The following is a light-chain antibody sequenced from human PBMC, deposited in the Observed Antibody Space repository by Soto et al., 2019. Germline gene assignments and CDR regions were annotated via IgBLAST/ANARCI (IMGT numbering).Light chain of an antibody. V-gene: IGLV2-14*01. J-gene: IGLJ1*01. CDR3: SSYTSSTSHYV. Sequence: QSVLTHLASVSETPGRSITIYCAGTSSDVGGYKYVSWYPQRPGKAPKLMIYEVSTRPSGVSTRFSGSKSGNTASLTISGLQAEDEADYYCSSYTSSTSHYVFGTGTKVTVL. CDR2: EVS. CDR1: SSDVGGYKY.